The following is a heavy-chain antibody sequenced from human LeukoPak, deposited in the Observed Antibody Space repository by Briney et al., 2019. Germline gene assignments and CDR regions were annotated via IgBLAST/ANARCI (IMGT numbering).Heavy chain of an antibody. CDR2: ISSSGSTI. J-gene: IGHJ4*02. CDR1: GFTFSDYY. V-gene: IGHV3-11*01. D-gene: IGHD2-15*01. Sequence: GGSLRLSCAASGFTFSDYYMSWIRQAPGKGLEWVSYISSSGSTIYYADSVKGRFTISRDNAKSSLLLQMNSLRAEDTALYYCARHEKYCFGGSCYFDYWGPGTLVSVPS. CDR3: ARHEKYCFGGSCYFDY.